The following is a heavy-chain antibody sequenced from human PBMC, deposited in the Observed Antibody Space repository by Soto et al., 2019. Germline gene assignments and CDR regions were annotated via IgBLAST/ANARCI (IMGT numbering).Heavy chain of an antibody. J-gene: IGHJ6*02. D-gene: IGHD4-17*01. CDR3: ARAAVTLASLYYGMDV. CDR2: IYYSGSH. Sequence: SETLSLTCTVSGGSISSGDSYWSWIRQPPGKGLEWLGYIYYSGSHYYNPSLKSRVTISVDTSKNQFSLKLSSVTAADTAVYYCARAAVTLASLYYGMDVWGQGTTVTVAS. CDR1: GGSISSGDSY. V-gene: IGHV4-30-4*01.